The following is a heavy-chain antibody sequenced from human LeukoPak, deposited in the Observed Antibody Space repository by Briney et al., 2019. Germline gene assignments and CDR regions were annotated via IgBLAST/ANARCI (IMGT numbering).Heavy chain of an antibody. CDR1: GFTFTGYY. Sequence: ASVKVSCKASGFTFTGYYIHWVRQAPGQGLEWVGYINPHSGGTNSPQKFQGRVTMTTDTSISAAYMELSSLYCVREGNELLSKNFDYWGQGTLVTVSS. J-gene: IGHJ4*02. CDR3: SKNFDY. D-gene: IGHD2-21*02. V-gene: IGHV1-2*02. CDR2: INPHSGGT.